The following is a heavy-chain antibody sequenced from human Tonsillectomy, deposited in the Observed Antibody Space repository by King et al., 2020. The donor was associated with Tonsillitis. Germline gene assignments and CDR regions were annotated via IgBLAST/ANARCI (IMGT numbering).Heavy chain of an antibody. D-gene: IGHD2-15*01. CDR1: GFTFTSYS. CDR2: ISRSSSYI. CDR3: ARSRGRDCSGGSCYDAFDI. V-gene: IGHV3-21*01. J-gene: IGHJ3*02. Sequence: VQLVESGGGLVKPGGSLRLSCAASGFTFTSYSMNWVRQAPGKGLEWVSSISRSSSYIYYADSVKGRFTISRDNAKNSLYLQMSSLRAADTAVYYCARSRGRDCSGGSCYDAFDIWGQGTMVSVSS.